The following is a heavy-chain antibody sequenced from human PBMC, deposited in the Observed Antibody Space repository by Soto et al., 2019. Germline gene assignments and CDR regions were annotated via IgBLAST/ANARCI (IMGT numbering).Heavy chain of an antibody. CDR1: GGSVSSGSYY. CDR2: ISYSGSS. Sequence: PSETLSLTCTVSGGSVSSGSYYWYWIRQPPGKGLEWIAYISYSGSSSYNSSLKSRVTISVDTSKNQFSLNLSSVTAADTAVYYCARGVRLILGYWGQGTLVTVSS. V-gene: IGHV4-61*01. J-gene: IGHJ4*02. D-gene: IGHD3-16*01. CDR3: ARGVRLILGY.